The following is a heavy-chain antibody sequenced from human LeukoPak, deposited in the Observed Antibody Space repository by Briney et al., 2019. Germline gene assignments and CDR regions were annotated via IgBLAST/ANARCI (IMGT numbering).Heavy chain of an antibody. D-gene: IGHD1-14*01. Sequence: GASVKVSCKASGSTFITYGIIWVRQAPGQGLEWMGWVSSYNGDTRYAQRFQDRVTMTRDISTSTAYVELKDLTSDDTAVYYCANPPMDHFGTWGQGTLVTVSS. V-gene: IGHV1-18*01. CDR2: VSSYNGDT. J-gene: IGHJ5*02. CDR3: ANPPMDHFGT. CDR1: GSTFITYG.